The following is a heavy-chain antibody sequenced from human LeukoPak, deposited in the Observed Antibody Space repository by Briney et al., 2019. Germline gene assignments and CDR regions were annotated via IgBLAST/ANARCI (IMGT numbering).Heavy chain of an antibody. CDR2: INPNSGGT. D-gene: IGHD2-15*01. V-gene: IGHV1-2*02. Sequence: ASVKVSCKASGYTFTGYYMHWVRQAPGQGLEWMGWINPNSGGTNYAQKFQGRVTMTRDTSISTAYMELSRLRSDDTAVYYCARAEPIGDYYDYWGQGTLVTVSS. CDR3: ARAEPIGDYYDY. CDR1: GYTFTGYY. J-gene: IGHJ4*02.